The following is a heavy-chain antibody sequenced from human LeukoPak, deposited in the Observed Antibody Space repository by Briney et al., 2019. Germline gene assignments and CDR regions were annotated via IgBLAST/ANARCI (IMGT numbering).Heavy chain of an antibody. D-gene: IGHD6-19*01. V-gene: IGHV1-69*13. CDR2: IIPIFGTA. Sequence: ASEKVSCKASGGTFSSYAISWVRQAPGQGLEWIGGIIPIFGTANYAQKFQGRVTITADESTSTAYMGLSSLRPEDTAVYFCAGGQWLSRVNNWFDPWGQGTLVTVSS. CDR3: AGGQWLSRVNNWFDP. CDR1: GGTFSSYA. J-gene: IGHJ5*02.